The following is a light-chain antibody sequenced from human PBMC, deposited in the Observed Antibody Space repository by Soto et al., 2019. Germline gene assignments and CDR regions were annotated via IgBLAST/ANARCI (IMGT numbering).Light chain of an antibody. CDR1: RHVYINA. CDR2: GAS. J-gene: IGKJ3*01. V-gene: IGKV3-20*01. CDR3: HQYGASPFT. Sequence: VVLTQSPATLSLSPGETATLSCRASRHVYINALAWYQQKPGRTPTLLIYGASTRATGIPDRFSATGSGTDFSLTISSVEPEDFAVYYCHQYGASPFTFGPGTRVEI.